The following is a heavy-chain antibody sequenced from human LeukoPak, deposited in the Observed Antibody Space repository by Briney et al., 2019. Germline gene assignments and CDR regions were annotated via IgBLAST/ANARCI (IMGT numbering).Heavy chain of an antibody. J-gene: IGHJ4*02. CDR1: GYSFTGYS. D-gene: IGHD5-18*01. V-gene: IGHV1-2*06. CDR2: INPNSGGT. Sequence: ASVKVSCKASGYSFTGYSMHWVRQAPGQGLEWMGRINPNSGGTNYAQKFQGRVTMTRDTSISTAYMELSRLRSDDTAVYYCARRPVHGYSSTDYWGQGTLVTVSS. CDR3: ARRPVHGYSSTDY.